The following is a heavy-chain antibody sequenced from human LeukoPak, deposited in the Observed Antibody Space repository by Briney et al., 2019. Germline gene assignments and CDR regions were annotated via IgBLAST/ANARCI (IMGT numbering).Heavy chain of an antibody. V-gene: IGHV3-66*01. Sequence: PGGSLRLPCAASGFTVSSNYMSWVRQAPGKGLVWVSVIYSGGSTYYADSVKGRFTISRDNSKNTLYLQMNSLRAEDTAVYYCYSMIVVTIRVINDYWGQGTLVTVSS. CDR2: IYSGGST. CDR3: YSMIVVTIRVINDY. J-gene: IGHJ4*02. D-gene: IGHD3-22*01. CDR1: GFTVSSNY.